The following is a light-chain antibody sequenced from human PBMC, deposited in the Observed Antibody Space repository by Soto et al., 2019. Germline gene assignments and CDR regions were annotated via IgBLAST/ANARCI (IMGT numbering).Light chain of an antibody. CDR1: NIGGKS. CDR2: DDS. V-gene: IGLV3-21*02. Sequence: SSELTQTSSVSVAPGQTARISCGGNNIGGKSVHWYQQKPGQAPVVVVYDDSDRPSGIPERFSGSNSGNTATLTISRVEAGDEADYHCQVWDDNSDNHVFGTGTKVTVL. J-gene: IGLJ1*01. CDR3: QVWDDNSDNHV.